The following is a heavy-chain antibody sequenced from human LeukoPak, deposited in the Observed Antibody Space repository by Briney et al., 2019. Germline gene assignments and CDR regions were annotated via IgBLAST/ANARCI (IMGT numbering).Heavy chain of an antibody. CDR1: GFTFDDSG. CDR3: AKDHYWSIDY. V-gene: IGHV3-20*04. J-gene: IGHJ4*02. Sequence: GGSLRLSCTASGFTFDDSGMSWVRQAPGKGLEWVSSVNWNGGSTGYADSVKGRFTISRDNAKNSLYLQMNSLRAEDTGVYYCAKDHYWSIDYWGRGTLVTVSS. CDR2: VNWNGGST. D-gene: IGHD3-3*01.